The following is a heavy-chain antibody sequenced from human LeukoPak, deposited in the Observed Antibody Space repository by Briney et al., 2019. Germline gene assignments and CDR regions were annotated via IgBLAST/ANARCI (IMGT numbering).Heavy chain of an antibody. CDR1: GFTFSSNS. CDR3: ARGSDYFQH. J-gene: IGHJ1*01. Sequence: GGSLRLSCADSGFTFSSNSMSWVRQAPGKGLEWVSIIYSGGNTFHADSVKARFSIYRDESRDTVYLRMNSLRAEDTAVYYCARGSDYFQHWGQGTLVTVSS. CDR2: IYSGGNT. V-gene: IGHV3-66*01.